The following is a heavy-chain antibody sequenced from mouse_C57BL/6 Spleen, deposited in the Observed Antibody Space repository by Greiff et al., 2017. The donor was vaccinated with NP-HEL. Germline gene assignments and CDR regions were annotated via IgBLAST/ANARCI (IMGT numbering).Heavy chain of an antibody. J-gene: IGHJ2*01. V-gene: IGHV1-19*01. Sequence: VQLQQSGPVLVKPGASVKMSCKASGYTFTDYYMNWVKQSHGKSLEWIGVINPYNGGTSYNQKFKGKATLTVDKSSSTAYMELNSLTSEDSAVYYCARRDYYDPYFDYWGQGTTLTVSS. CDR2: INPYNGGT. CDR3: ARRDYYDPYFDY. D-gene: IGHD2-4*01. CDR1: GYTFTDYY.